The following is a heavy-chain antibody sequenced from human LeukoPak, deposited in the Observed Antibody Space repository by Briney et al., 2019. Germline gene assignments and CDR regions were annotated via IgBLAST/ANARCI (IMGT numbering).Heavy chain of an antibody. CDR3: AREVTTGPRWFDP. D-gene: IGHD4-17*01. CDR2: IYYSGST. CDR1: GGSISSYY. Sequence: PSETLSLTCTVSGGSISSYYWSWIRQPPGKGLEWIGYIYYSGSTNYNPSLKSRVTISVDTSKNQFSLKLSSVTAADTAVYYCAREVTTGPRWFDPWGQGTLVTVSS. J-gene: IGHJ5*02. V-gene: IGHV4-59*01.